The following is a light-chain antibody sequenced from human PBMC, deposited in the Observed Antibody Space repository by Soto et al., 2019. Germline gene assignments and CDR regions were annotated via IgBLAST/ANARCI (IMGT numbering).Light chain of an antibody. J-gene: IGLJ3*02. CDR3: AAWDDSLDAWV. CDR1: SSIIGSSI. CDR2: GNN. Sequence: QSVLTQPPSASGTPGQRVTISCSGSSSIIGSSIVSWYQQLPGTAPKLLFYGNNHRPSGVPDRFSGSKSGTSASLAISGLQSGDEADYYCAAWDDSLDAWVFGGGTKVTVL. V-gene: IGLV1-44*01.